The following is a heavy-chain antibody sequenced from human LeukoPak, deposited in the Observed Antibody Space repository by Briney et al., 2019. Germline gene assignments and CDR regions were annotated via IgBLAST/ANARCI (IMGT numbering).Heavy chain of an antibody. V-gene: IGHV4-59*10. CDR2: IYTSGST. D-gene: IGHD2-8*01. CDR3: ARGAVYNYYYYYMDV. Sequence: SETLSLTCAVYGGSFSGYYWSWIRQPAGKGLEWIGRIYTSGSTNYNPSLKSRVTMSVDTSKNQFSLKLSSVTAADTAVYYCARGAVYNYYYYYMDVWGKGTTVTISS. CDR1: GGSFSGYY. J-gene: IGHJ6*03.